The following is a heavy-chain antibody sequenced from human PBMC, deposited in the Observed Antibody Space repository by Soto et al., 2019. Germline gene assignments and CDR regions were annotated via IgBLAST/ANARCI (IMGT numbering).Heavy chain of an antibody. CDR2: IYYTGMT. Sequence: PSETLSLTCTVSGTSISSTNYYWGWIRQPPGKGLEWITSIYYTGMTYYNPSLKSRVTISVDTSKNQFSLKLSSVTAADRAVYYCAKENGYSSSWFEFDYWGQGTLVTVSS. J-gene: IGHJ4*02. D-gene: IGHD6-13*01. CDR1: GTSISSTNYY. CDR3: AKENGYSSSWFEFDY. V-gene: IGHV4-39*02.